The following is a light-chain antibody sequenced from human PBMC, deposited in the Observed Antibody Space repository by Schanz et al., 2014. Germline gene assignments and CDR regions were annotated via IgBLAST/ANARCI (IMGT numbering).Light chain of an antibody. V-gene: IGLV2-23*03. CDR3: CSYAGTSTFL. CDR1: SSDVGNYNL. J-gene: IGLJ3*02. CDR2: EGN. Sequence: SALTHPASVSGSPGQSITISCTGTSSDVGNYNLVSWFQQHPGKAPKVMIYEGNKRPSGVAYRFSGSKSGSTASLTISGLQAEDEADYYCCSYAGTSTFLFGGGTKLTVL.